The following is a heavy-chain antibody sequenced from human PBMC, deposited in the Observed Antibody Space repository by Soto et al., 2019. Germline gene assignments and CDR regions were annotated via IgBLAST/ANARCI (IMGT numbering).Heavy chain of an antibody. V-gene: IGHV4-30-4*01. Sequence: SETLSLTCTVSGGSISSGDHYWSWIRQSPGKGLEWIGYIYYSGGTYHNPSLKSRLSISVDTSRNQFSLKLSSVTAADTAVYFCARGNLNWFDPWGQGTLVTVSS. CDR1: GGSISSGDHY. D-gene: IGHD1-1*01. CDR2: IYYSGGT. CDR3: ARGNLNWFDP. J-gene: IGHJ5*02.